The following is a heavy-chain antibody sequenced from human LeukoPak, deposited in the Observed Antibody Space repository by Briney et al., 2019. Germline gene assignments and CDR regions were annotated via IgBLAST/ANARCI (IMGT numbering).Heavy chain of an antibody. J-gene: IGHJ4*02. D-gene: IGHD3-10*01. Sequence: GGSLRLSCSASGFTFTSYALDWVRQAPGKGLEWISVVSRSGGTTYYADSVKGRFTISRDNSKNTLYLQMSSLRAEDTAVYYCAKGPRRWFGELLFFDYWGQGTLVTVSS. CDR2: VSRSGGTT. V-gene: IGHV3-23*01. CDR3: AKGPRRWFGELLFFDY. CDR1: GFTFTSYA.